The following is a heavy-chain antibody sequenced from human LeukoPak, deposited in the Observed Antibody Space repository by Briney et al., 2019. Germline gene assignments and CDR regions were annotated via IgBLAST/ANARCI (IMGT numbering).Heavy chain of an antibody. CDR1: GFTFSSYA. Sequence: PGGSLRLSCTASGFTFSSYAMSWVRQAPGKGLEWVSAISGSGSSTYYADSVKGRFTISRDNSKNTLYLQMNSLRAEDTAVYYCAKDQQRYCSGGSCLNSFDYWGQGTLVTVSS. CDR2: ISGSGSST. D-gene: IGHD2-15*01. J-gene: IGHJ4*02. V-gene: IGHV3-23*01. CDR3: AKDQQRYCSGGSCLNSFDY.